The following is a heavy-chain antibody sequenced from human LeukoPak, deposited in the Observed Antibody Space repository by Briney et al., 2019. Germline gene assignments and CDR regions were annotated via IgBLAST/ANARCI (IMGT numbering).Heavy chain of an antibody. CDR3: AKVLPLTFYDMDV. Sequence: PGGSLRLSCVASGVTFGTYGLHWVRQAPGKGLEWVAFIRFDGRDKYYADSVKGRFTISRDNSKNKLYLQMNSLRIEDTAMYYCAKVLPLTFYDMDVWGKGTTVTVSS. V-gene: IGHV3-30*02. CDR1: GVTFGTYG. J-gene: IGHJ6*03. CDR2: IRFDGRDK. D-gene: IGHD4/OR15-4a*01.